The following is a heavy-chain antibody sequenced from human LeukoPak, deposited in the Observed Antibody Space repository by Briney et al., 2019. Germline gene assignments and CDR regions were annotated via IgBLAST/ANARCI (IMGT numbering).Heavy chain of an antibody. CDR3: AKGPGYYKTEYFQH. V-gene: IGHV1-18*01. CDR1: GYTFTSYG. Sequence: EASVKVSCKASGYTFTSYGISWVRQAPGQGLEWMGWISAYNGNTNYAQKLQGRVTMTTDTSTSTAYMELRSLRSDDTAVYYCAKGPGYYKTEYFQHWGQGTLVTVSS. D-gene: IGHD3-22*01. CDR2: ISAYNGNT. J-gene: IGHJ1*01.